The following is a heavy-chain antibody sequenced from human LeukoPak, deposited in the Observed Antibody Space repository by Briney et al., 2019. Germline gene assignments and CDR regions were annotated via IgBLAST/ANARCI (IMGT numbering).Heavy chain of an antibody. CDR3: ARAYGSYYDILTGYPNNAFDI. Sequence: GGSLRLSCAASGFTFSSYSMNWDRQAPGKGLEWVSSISSSSSYIYYADSVKGRFTISRDNAKNSLYLQMNSLRAEDTAVYYCARAYGSYYDILTGYPNNAFDIWGQGTMVTVSS. J-gene: IGHJ3*02. V-gene: IGHV3-21*01. CDR2: ISSSSSYI. CDR1: GFTFSSYS. D-gene: IGHD3-9*01.